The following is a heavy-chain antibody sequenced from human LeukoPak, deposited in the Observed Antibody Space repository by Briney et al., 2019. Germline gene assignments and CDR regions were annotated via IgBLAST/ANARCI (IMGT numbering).Heavy chain of an antibody. D-gene: IGHD6-13*01. Sequence: GGSLRLSCEASRFTFSSYWMSWVRQAPGKGLEWVGNIKQDGSEKYYVDSVKGRFTISRDNAKKVLYLQMNSLRGEDTAVYYCARGAAAAPYYYYGMDVWGQGTTVTVSS. CDR2: IKQDGSEK. V-gene: IGHV3-7*04. CDR3: ARGAAAAPYYYYGMDV. CDR1: RFTFSSYW. J-gene: IGHJ6*02.